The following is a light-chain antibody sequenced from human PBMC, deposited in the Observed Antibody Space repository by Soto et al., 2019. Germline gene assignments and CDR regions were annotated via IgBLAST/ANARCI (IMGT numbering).Light chain of an antibody. CDR1: SSDVGGYNY. Sequence: QSALTQPASVSGSPGQSITISCTGTSSDVGGYNYVCWYQQYPGKAPKLIIHEVNNRPSGVSNRFSGSKSGNTASLTISGLQAEDEADYYCSSYTTSSTLIFGGGTKLTVL. J-gene: IGLJ2*01. CDR2: EVN. V-gene: IGLV2-14*01. CDR3: SSYTTSSTLI.